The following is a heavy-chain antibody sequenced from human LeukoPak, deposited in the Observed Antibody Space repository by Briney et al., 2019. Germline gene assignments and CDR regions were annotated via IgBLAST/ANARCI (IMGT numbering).Heavy chain of an antibody. Sequence: ASVKVSCKASGYTFTGYYMHWVQQAPGKGLEWMGLVDPEDGKTIYAEKFQGRVTITADTSTDTAYMELSSLRSEDTAVYYCATASVYCSSTSCYGGFDPWGRGTLVTVSS. J-gene: IGHJ5*02. CDR1: GYTFTGYY. D-gene: IGHD2-2*01. CDR3: ATASVYCSSTSCYGGFDP. V-gene: IGHV1-69-2*01. CDR2: VDPEDGKT.